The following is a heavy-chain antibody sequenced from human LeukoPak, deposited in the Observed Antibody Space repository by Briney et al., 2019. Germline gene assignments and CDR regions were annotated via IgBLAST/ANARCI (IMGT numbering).Heavy chain of an antibody. CDR3: ARGNSTTQYTFDN. Sequence: SVKVSCKASGGTFSSYAISWVRQAPGQGLEWMGGIIPIFGTANYAQKFQGRVTITTDESTSTAYMELSSLRSEDTAVYYCARGNSTTQYTFDNWAREPWSPSPQ. J-gene: IGHJ4*02. V-gene: IGHV1-69*05. CDR1: GGTFSSYA. CDR2: IIPIFGTA. D-gene: IGHD2-2*01.